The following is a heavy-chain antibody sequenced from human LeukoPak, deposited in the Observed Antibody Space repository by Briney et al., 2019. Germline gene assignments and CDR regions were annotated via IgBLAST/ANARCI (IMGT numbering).Heavy chain of an antibody. CDR2: INTYNGNT. CDR1: GYTFTNFA. D-gene: IGHD4-23*01. Sequence: ASVKVSCTASGYTFTNFAISWVRQAPGEGLEWMGWINTYNGNTDYAQKAHDRVTMTADTSTSTAYMELRSLRSDDTAVYYCTREDLCGGNVYRCGGSDSWGQGTLVTVSS. V-gene: IGHV1-18*01. CDR3: TREDLCGGNVYRCGGSDS. J-gene: IGHJ4*02.